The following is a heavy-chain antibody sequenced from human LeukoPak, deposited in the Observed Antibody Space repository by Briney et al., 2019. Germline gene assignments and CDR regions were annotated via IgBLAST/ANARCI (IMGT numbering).Heavy chain of an antibody. D-gene: IGHD3-10*01. V-gene: IGHV1-69*13. CDR3: ARGWERGITMVRGVIAYYYGMDV. CDR2: IIPIFGTA. Sequence: GASVKVSCKASGGTFSSYAISWVRQAPGQGLEWMGGIIPIFGTANYAQKFQGRVTITADESTSTAYMELSSLRSEDTAVYYCARGWERGITMVRGVIAYYYGMDVWGQGTTVTVSS. J-gene: IGHJ6*02. CDR1: GGTFSSYA.